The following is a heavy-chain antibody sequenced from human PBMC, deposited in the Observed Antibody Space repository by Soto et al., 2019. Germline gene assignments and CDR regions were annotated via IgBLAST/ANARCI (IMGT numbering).Heavy chain of an antibody. Sequence: GGSLRLSCAAPGFTFSSYSMNWVRQAPGKGLEWVSYISSSSSTIYYADSVKGRFTISRDNAKNSLYLQMNSLRAEDTAVYYCARDNGIAVAGTGLNYWGQGTLVTVSS. D-gene: IGHD6-19*01. CDR1: GFTFSSYS. V-gene: IGHV3-48*01. CDR3: ARDNGIAVAGTGLNY. J-gene: IGHJ4*02. CDR2: ISSSSSTI.